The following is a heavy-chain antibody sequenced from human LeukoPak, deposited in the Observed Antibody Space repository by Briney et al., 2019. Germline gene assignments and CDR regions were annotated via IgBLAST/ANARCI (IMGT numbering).Heavy chain of an antibody. CDR2: IKQDGSEK. V-gene: IGHV3-7*01. J-gene: IGHJ4*02. CDR1: GFMFSNYW. Sequence: GGSLRLSCAASGFMFSNYWMSWVRQAPGKGLEWVANIKQDGSEKYYVDSVKGRFTISRDNSKNTLFLQMYSLRAEDTATYYSAKISGYYPSDYWGQGTLVTVSS. CDR3: AKISGYYPSDY. D-gene: IGHD3-22*01.